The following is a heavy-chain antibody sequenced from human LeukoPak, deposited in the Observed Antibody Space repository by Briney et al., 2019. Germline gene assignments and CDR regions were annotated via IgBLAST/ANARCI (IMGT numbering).Heavy chain of an antibody. D-gene: IGHD4-17*01. CDR3: TRQWGPYGDLDY. V-gene: IGHV3-73*01. Sequence: QPGGSLRLSCAASGFTFSGSAMHWVRQASGKGLEWVGRIRSKANSYATAYAASVKGRFTISRDDSKNTAYLQMNSLKTEDTAVYYCTRQWGPYGDLDYWGQGTLVTVSS. J-gene: IGHJ4*02. CDR2: IRSKANSYAT. CDR1: GFTFSGSA.